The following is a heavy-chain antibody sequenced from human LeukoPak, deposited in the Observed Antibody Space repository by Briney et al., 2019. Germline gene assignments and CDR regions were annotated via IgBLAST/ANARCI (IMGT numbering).Heavy chain of an antibody. J-gene: IGHJ4*02. D-gene: IGHD3-22*01. Sequence: PGGSLRLSCAASGFTFSNYAIYWVRQAPGKGLEWVSAISDRGDNTDYADSVKGRFTISRDNSKNTLSLQMNSLRAEDTAVYYCAKEDYDSSGFAFDCWGQGTLVTVSS. CDR1: GFTFSNYA. CDR2: ISDRGDNT. V-gene: IGHV3-23*01. CDR3: AKEDYDSSGFAFDC.